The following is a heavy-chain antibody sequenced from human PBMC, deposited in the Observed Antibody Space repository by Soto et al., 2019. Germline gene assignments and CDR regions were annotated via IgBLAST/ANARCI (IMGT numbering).Heavy chain of an antibody. CDR1: GYTFTSYY. CDR2: INPSGGST. J-gene: IGHJ5*02. V-gene: IGHV1-46*01. Sequence: GASVKFSCKTSGYTFTSYYMHWVRQAPGQGLEWMGIINPSGGSTSYAQKLQGRVTMTRVTSTSTVYMELSSLRSEDTAVYYCARADGYGSSSTHNWFDPWCQGTLVTVPQ. D-gene: IGHD6-6*01. CDR3: ARADGYGSSSTHNWFDP.